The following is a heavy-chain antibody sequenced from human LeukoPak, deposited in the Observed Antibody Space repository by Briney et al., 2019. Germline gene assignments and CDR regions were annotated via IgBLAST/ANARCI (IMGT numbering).Heavy chain of an antibody. CDR3: ARDKGQWLVEGAFDI. CDR2: ISYDGSNK. J-gene: IGHJ3*02. D-gene: IGHD6-19*01. CDR1: GFTFSSYA. Sequence: PGRSLRLSCAASGFTFSSYAMHWVRRAPGKGLEWVAVISYDGSNKYYADSVKGRFTISRDNSKNTLYLQMNSLRAEDTAVYYCARDKGQWLVEGAFDIWGQGTMVTVSS. V-gene: IGHV3-30-3*01.